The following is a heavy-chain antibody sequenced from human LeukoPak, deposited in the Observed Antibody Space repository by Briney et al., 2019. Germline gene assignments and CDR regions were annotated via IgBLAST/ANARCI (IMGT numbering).Heavy chain of an antibody. J-gene: IGHJ3*02. V-gene: IGHV4-59*01. CDR1: GGSISSYY. Sequence: SETLSLTCTVSGGSISSYYWSWIRQPPGKGLEWIGYIHYSGSTNYNPSLKSRVTISVDASKNQFSLKLSSVTAADTAVYYCARDTHYDILTGYYYDAFDIWGQGTMATVSS. CDR3: ARDTHYDILTGYYYDAFDI. CDR2: IHYSGST. D-gene: IGHD3-9*01.